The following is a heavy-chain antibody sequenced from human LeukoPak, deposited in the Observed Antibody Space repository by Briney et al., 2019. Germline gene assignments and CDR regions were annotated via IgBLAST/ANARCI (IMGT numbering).Heavy chain of an antibody. V-gene: IGHV3-23*01. CDR3: AKGLTNLGDD. CDR2: LSGSGSSA. CDR1: GFTLSSYA. Sequence: GGSLRLSCAASGFTLSSYAMSWVRQAPGKGLEWVSGLSGSGSSAYYADSVKGRFTISRDNSKNTLYLQMNSLRPEDTAVYYCAKGLTNLGDDWGQGTLVTVSS. J-gene: IGHJ4*02. D-gene: IGHD3-9*01.